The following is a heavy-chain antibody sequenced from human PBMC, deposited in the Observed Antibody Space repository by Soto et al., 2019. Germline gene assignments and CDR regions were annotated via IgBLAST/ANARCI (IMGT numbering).Heavy chain of an antibody. CDR2: IDSSGST. CDR3: ARGPSIAARGSAFDI. D-gene: IGHD6-6*01. CDR1: VGSISSGGDY. V-gene: IGHV4-31*03. J-gene: IGHJ3*02. Sequence: QVQLQESGPGLVKPSQTLSLTCTVSVGSISSGGDYWSWIRQHPGEGLEWIGYIDSSGSTYYNPSLNSRVTKSVDTYKNQFPLKLSSVTAADTAVYYCARGPSIAARGSAFDIWGQGTMVTVSS.